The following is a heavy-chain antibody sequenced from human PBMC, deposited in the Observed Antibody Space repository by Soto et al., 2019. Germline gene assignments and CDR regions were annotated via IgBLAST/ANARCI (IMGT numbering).Heavy chain of an antibody. CDR3: ARENHDYSNHYYYYYGMDV. D-gene: IGHD4-4*01. J-gene: IGHJ6*02. CDR1: GGTFSSYA. V-gene: IGHV1-69*05. CDR2: IIPIFGTA. Sequence: SVKVSCKASGGTFSSYAISWVRQAPGQGLEWMGGIIPIFGTANYAQRFQGRVTITTDESTSTAYMELSSLRSEDTAVYYCARENHDYSNHYYYYYGMDVWGQGTTVTVSS.